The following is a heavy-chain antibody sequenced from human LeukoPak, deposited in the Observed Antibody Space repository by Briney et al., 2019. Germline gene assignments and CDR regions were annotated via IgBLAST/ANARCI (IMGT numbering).Heavy chain of an antibody. CDR2: MNPNSGNT. CDR3: ARGTSCRGGSCYSDGYMDV. Sequence: ASVKVSCKASGYTFTSYDFNWVRQATGQELEWMGWMNPNSGNTGYAQKFQGRVTMTRDTSISTAYMELSSLRSEDTAVYYCARGTSCRGGSCYSDGYMDVWGKGTTVTVFS. J-gene: IGHJ6*03. CDR1: GYTFTSYD. D-gene: IGHD2-15*01. V-gene: IGHV1-8*01.